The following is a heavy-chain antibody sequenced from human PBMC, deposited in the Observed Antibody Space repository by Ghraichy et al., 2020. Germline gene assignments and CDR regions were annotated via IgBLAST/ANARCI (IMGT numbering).Heavy chain of an antibody. CDR2: IYYTGST. Sequence: SETLSLTCAVSGYSISSTSWWGWIRQPPGKGLEWIGYIYYTGSTYYDPSLKSRVTMSVDTSKNQFSLILRSVTAVDTAVYYCVRTYYGTKDIWNWGQGTLVTVSS. CDR3: VRTYYGTKDIWN. J-gene: IGHJ4*02. D-gene: IGHD4-17*01. CDR1: GYSISSTSW. V-gene: IGHV4-28*01.